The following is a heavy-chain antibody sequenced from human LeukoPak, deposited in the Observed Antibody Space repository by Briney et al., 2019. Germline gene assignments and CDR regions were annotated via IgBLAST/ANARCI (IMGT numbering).Heavy chain of an antibody. D-gene: IGHD4-11*01. V-gene: IGHV4-34*01. CDR1: GGSFSGYY. J-gene: IGHJ5*02. Sequence: SEILSLTCAVYGGSFSGYYWSWIRQPPGKGLEWIGEINHSGSTNYNPSLKSRVTISVDTSKNQFSLKLSSVTAADTAVYYCARAQYNWNDNWGQGTLVTVSS. CDR3: ARAQYNWNDN. CDR2: INHSGST.